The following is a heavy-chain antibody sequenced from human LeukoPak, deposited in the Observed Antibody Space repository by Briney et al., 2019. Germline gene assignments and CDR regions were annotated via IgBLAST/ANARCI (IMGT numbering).Heavy chain of an antibody. CDR2: INPNSGGT. J-gene: IGHJ4*02. V-gene: IGHV1-2*02. Sequence: ASVKVSCKASGYTFTGYYMHWVRHAARQGLECMGWINPNSGGTNYALKFQGRVTMTRDTSISTAYMELSRLRSDDTAVYYCAKGRKYCSSTSCQPTDYWGQGTLVTVSS. D-gene: IGHD2-2*01. CDR1: GYTFTGYY. CDR3: AKGRKYCSSTSCQPTDY.